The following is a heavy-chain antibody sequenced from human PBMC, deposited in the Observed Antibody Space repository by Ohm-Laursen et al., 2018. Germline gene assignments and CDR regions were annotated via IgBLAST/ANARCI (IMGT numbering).Heavy chain of an antibody. CDR1: GFTFSDYY. V-gene: IGHV3-11*01. CDR2: ISSSGSTI. D-gene: IGHD3-22*01. Sequence: SLRLSCTASGFTFSDYYMSWIRQAPGKGLEWVSYISSSGSTIYYADSVKGRFTISRDNAKNSLYLQMNSLRAEDTAVYYCARDQLYGSSGPVVGGGQGTLVTVSS. CDR3: ARDQLYGSSGPVVG. J-gene: IGHJ4*02.